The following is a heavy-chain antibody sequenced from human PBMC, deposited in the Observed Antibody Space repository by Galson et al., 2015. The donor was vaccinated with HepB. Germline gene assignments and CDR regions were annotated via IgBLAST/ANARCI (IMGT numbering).Heavy chain of an antibody. Sequence: SLRLSCAASGFTFSSYGMHWVRQAPGKGLEWVAFIRYDGSNKYYADSVKGRFTISRDNSKNTLYLQMNSLRAEDTAVYYCANNYYGSGSYYNDLISYYYYGMDVWGQGTTVTVSS. J-gene: IGHJ6*02. V-gene: IGHV3-30*02. CDR2: IRYDGSNK. CDR3: ANNYYGSGSYYNDLISYYYYGMDV. CDR1: GFTFSSYG. D-gene: IGHD3-10*01.